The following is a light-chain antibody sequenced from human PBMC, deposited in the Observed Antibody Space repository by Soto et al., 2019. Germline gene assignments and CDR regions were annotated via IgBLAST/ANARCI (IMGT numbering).Light chain of an antibody. CDR1: SSDVGGYNY. J-gene: IGLJ1*01. Sequence: QSALTQPASVSGSPGQSITISCTGTSSDVGGYNYVSWYQQHPGKAPKLMIYDVSNRPSGVSNRFSGSKSANTASLTISGLQAVDEADYYCSSYTSSSTRVFGTGTKLTVL. V-gene: IGLV2-14*01. CDR3: SSYTSSSTRV. CDR2: DVS.